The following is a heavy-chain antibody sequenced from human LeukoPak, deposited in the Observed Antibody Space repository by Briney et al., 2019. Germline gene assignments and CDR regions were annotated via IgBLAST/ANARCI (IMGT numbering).Heavy chain of an antibody. V-gene: IGHV4-39*01. J-gene: IGHJ4*02. D-gene: IGHD3-9*01. CDR3: ARLYANYDILTGYYGIYYFDY. CDR2: IYYSGST. CDR1: GGSISSSSYY. Sequence: SETLSLTCTVSGGSISSSSYYWGWIRQPPGKGLEWIGSIYYSGSTYYNPSLKSRVTISVDTSKNQFSLKLSSVTAADTAVYYCARLYANYDILTGYYGIYYFDYWGQGTLVTVSS.